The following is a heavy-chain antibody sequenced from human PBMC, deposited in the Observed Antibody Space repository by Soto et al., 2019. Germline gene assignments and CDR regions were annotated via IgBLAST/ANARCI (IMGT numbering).Heavy chain of an antibody. D-gene: IGHD2-15*01. CDR1: GFTFSSYA. CDR3: ARVESVVVAATPYY. CDR2: ISGSGGST. J-gene: IGHJ4*02. Sequence: EVQLLESGGGLVQPGGSLRLSCAASGFTFSSYAMSWVRQAPGKGLEWVSAISGSGGSTYYADSVKGRFTISRENSKKTLYLQMNGRRAEDTAVYYCARVESVVVAATPYYWGQGTLVTVSS. V-gene: IGHV3-23*01.